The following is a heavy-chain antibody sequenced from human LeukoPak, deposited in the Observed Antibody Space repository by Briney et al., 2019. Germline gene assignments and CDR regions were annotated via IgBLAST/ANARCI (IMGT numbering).Heavy chain of an antibody. V-gene: IGHV4-4*07. CDR3: ARGGDGSGSYYPDY. CDR2: IYTSGST. D-gene: IGHD3-10*01. J-gene: IGHJ4*02. CDR1: GGSISSYY. Sequence: PSETLSLTCTVSGGSISSYYWSWIRQPAGKGLEWIGRIYTSGSTNYNPSLKSRVTMSVDTSKNQFSLKLSSVTAADTAVYYCARGGDGSGSYYPDYWGQGTLVTVSS.